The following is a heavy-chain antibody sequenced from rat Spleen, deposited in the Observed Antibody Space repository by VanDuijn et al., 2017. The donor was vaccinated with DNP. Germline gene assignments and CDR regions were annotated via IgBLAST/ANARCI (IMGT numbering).Heavy chain of an antibody. CDR2: ISYDGSST. V-gene: IGHV5-7*01. CDR1: GFTFSDYN. Sequence: EVQLVESGGGLVQSGRSLKLSCAASGFTFSDYNMAWVRQAPKRGLEWVATISYDGSSTYYRDSVKGRFTISRDHAKSTLYLQMNSLKSEDTATYYCAKNSGYYFDYWGQGVMVTVSS. J-gene: IGHJ2*01. CDR3: AKNSGYYFDY. D-gene: IGHD4-3*01.